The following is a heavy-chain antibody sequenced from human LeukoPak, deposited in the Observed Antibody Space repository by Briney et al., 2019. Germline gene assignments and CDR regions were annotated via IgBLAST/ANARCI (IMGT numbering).Heavy chain of an antibody. CDR3: ATGRDADSARGYYDMDV. Sequence: PSETLSLTCTVSGGSITGYYWTWIRQPAGKGLEWIGRIYSGGSTNYNSPLKSRVTMSVDTSKNQFSLKLSSVTAADTAVYYCATGRDADSARGYYDMDVWGQGTTVTVSS. V-gene: IGHV4-4*07. CDR2: IYSGGST. J-gene: IGHJ6*02. CDR1: GGSITGYY. D-gene: IGHD5-24*01.